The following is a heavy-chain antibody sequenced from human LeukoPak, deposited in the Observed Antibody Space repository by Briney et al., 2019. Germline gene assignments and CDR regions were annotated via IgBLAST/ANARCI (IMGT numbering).Heavy chain of an antibody. V-gene: IGHV3-21*01. CDR3: ARDGGGGFDP. J-gene: IGHJ5*02. CDR1: GFTFSSYS. CDR2: ISSSSSYI. Sequence: GGSLRLSCTASGFTFSSYSMNWVRQAPGKGLEWVSSISSSSSYIYYADSVKGRFTISRDNAKNSLYLQMNSLRAEDTAVYYCARDGGGGFDPWGQGTLVTVSS. D-gene: IGHD3-16*01.